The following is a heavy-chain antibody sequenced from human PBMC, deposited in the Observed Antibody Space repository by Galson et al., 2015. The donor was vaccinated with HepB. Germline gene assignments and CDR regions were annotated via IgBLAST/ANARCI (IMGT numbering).Heavy chain of an antibody. J-gene: IGHJ3*02. D-gene: IGHD3-3*01. Sequence: SLRLSCAASGFTVSSNYMSWVRQAPGKGLEWVSVIYSGGSTYYADSVKGRFTISRDNSKNTLYLQMNSLRAEDTAVYYCARGGFWSGYPRVDDAFDIWGQGTMVTVSS. CDR2: IYSGGST. V-gene: IGHV3-66*01. CDR1: GFTVSSNY. CDR3: ARGGFWSGYPRVDDAFDI.